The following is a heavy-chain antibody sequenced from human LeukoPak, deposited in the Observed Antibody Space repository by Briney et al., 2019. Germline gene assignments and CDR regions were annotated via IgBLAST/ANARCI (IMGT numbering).Heavy chain of an antibody. CDR3: ARDQTKWEPLRRRDYYYMDV. Sequence: GGSLRLSCAASGITFSSYGMHWVRQAPGKGLEWVAFIRDDGSKTYYADSVKGRFTISRDNAKNSLYLQMNSLRAEDTAVYYCARDQTKWEPLRRRDYYYMDVWGKGTTVTVSS. J-gene: IGHJ6*03. V-gene: IGHV3-30*02. D-gene: IGHD1-26*01. CDR2: IRDDGSKT. CDR1: GITFSSYG.